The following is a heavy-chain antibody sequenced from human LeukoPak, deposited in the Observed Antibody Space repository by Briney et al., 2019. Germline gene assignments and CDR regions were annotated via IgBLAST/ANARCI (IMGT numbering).Heavy chain of an antibody. CDR1: GFTFSSYG. V-gene: IGHV3-30*18. Sequence: GGSLRLSCAASGFTFSSYGMHWVRQAPGKGLEWVAVISYDGSNKYYADSVKGRFTISRDNSKNTLYLQMNSLRAEDTAVYYCAKVFPYCSSTSCLASDYWGQGTLVTVSS. CDR2: ISYDGSNK. D-gene: IGHD2-2*01. J-gene: IGHJ4*02. CDR3: AKVFPYCSSTSCLASDY.